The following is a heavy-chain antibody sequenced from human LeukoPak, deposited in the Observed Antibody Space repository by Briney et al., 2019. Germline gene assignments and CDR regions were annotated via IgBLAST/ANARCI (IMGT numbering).Heavy chain of an antibody. D-gene: IGHD3-16*01. V-gene: IGHV4-34*01. CDR1: GGSFSGYY. CDR2: INHSGST. Sequence: SETVSFTCAVYGGSFSGYYWSWIRQPPGKGLKWIGEINHSGSTNYNPSLKSRVTISVDTSKNQFSLKLSSVTAADTAVYYCARGRLPYPTYYCYYMDLWGKGTMVPVSS. J-gene: IGHJ6*03. CDR3: ARGRLPYPTYYCYYMDL.